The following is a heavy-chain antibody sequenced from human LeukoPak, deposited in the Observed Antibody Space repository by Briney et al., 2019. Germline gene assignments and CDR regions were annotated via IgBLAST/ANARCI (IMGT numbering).Heavy chain of an antibody. V-gene: IGHV1-69*13. Sequence: ASVKVSCKASGGTFNSYAISWVRQAPGPGLEWMGGIIPIFGTANYAQKFQGRVTITADESTSTAYMELSSLRSEDTAVYYCARADYGGNSYYFDYWGQGTLVTVSS. J-gene: IGHJ4*02. CDR1: GGTFNSYA. D-gene: IGHD4-23*01. CDR2: IIPIFGTA. CDR3: ARADYGGNSYYFDY.